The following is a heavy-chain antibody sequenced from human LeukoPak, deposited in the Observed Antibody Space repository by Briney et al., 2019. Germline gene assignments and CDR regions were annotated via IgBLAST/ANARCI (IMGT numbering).Heavy chain of an antibody. J-gene: IGHJ6*02. V-gene: IGHV3-74*01. CDR1: GFTFSSYW. Sequence: GGSLRLSCAASGFTFSSYWMHRVRQAPGKGLVWVSVINNDGSGTNYADSVKGRSTISRDNAKNTLYLQMTSLGAEDTAVYYCVRGGFGHSIDVLGQGITGTVSS. CDR3: VRGGFGHSIDV. D-gene: IGHD3-10*01. CDR2: INNDGSGT.